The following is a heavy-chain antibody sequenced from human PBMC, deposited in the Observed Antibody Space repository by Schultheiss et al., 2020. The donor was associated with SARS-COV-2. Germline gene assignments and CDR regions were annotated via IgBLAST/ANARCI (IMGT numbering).Heavy chain of an antibody. CDR2: IDYSGST. V-gene: IGHV4-31*03. CDR1: GGSISSGDYY. Sequence: SETLSLTCTVSGGSISSGDYYWSWIRQHPGKGLEWIGYIDYSGSTFYNPSLKSRVTMSVDTSKNQFSLKLSSVTAADTAVYYCAREAYCTGSTCYNGGYFDSWGQGTLVTVSS. D-gene: IGHD2-2*02. J-gene: IGHJ4*02. CDR3: AREAYCTGSTCYNGGYFDS.